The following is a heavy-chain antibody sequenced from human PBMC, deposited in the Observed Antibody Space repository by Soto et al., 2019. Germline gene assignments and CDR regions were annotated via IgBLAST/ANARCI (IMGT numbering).Heavy chain of an antibody. CDR3: ARGGNCSSTSCYRPYYYGMDV. J-gene: IGHJ6*02. Sequence: GASVKVSCKASGYTFTGHYMHWVRQAPGQGLEWMGWINPNSGGTNYAQKFQGWVTMTRDTSISTAYMELSRLRSDDTAVYYCARGGNCSSTSCYRPYYYGMDVWGQGTTVTVS. D-gene: IGHD2-2*02. V-gene: IGHV1-2*04. CDR1: GYTFTGHY. CDR2: INPNSGGT.